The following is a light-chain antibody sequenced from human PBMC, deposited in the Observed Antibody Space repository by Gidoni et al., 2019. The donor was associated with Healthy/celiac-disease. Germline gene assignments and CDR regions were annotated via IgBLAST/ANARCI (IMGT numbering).Light chain of an antibody. CDR1: SSAVGGYNY. Sequence: QSALTQPRSVSGAPGPSVTIPCTGTSSAVGGYNYVSWYQQHPGKAPKLLIYALSKRPSGGPDRFSGSKSGNTASLTISGLQAEDEADYYCCSYAGSYDYVFGTGTKVTVL. CDR2: ALS. V-gene: IGLV2-11*01. CDR3: CSYAGSYDYV. J-gene: IGLJ1*01.